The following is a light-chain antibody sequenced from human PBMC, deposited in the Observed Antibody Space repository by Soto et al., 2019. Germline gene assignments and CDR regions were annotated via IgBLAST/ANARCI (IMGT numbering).Light chain of an antibody. CDR2: DDT. V-gene: IGLV3-21*02. Sequence: SYELTQPPSVSVAPGQTARITCEGHNIGSKSVHWYQLRPGQAPVVVVYDDTDRPSGIPERFSGSNSGNTATLTITRVEAGDGAGYYCQVRDSSNDYVVFGGGTQLTVL. CDR1: NIGSKS. J-gene: IGLJ3*02. CDR3: QVRDSSNDYVV.